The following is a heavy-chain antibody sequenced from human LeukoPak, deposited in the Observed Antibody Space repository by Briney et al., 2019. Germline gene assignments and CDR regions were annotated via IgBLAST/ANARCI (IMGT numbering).Heavy chain of an antibody. CDR2: IGTGGDT. V-gene: IGHV3-13*01. CDR3: ARAVPDIFTGSGVFDI. Sequence: PGGSLTLSCAASGFTFNSYDMHWLRQATGKGLEWVSAIGTGGDTYYPGSVKGRFTIFRENIKKSFFLQMNSLRAGDTAVYYCARAVPDIFTGSGVFDIWGQGTMVTVSS. CDR1: GFTFNSYD. D-gene: IGHD3-9*01. J-gene: IGHJ3*02.